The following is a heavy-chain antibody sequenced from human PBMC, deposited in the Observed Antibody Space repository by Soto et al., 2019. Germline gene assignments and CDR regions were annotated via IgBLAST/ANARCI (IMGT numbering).Heavy chain of an antibody. CDR2: ISSSSSYI. V-gene: IGHV3-21*01. J-gene: IGHJ4*02. CDR3: ARGSGLQLWPPEMGD. D-gene: IGHD5-18*01. CDR1: GFTFSSYS. Sequence: EVQLVESGGGLVKPGGSLRLSCAASGFTFSSYSMNWVRQAPGKGLEWVSSISSSSSYIYYADSVKGRFTISRDNATNSLYLQMNSLRAEDTAVYYCARGSGLQLWPPEMGDWGQGTLVNGSS.